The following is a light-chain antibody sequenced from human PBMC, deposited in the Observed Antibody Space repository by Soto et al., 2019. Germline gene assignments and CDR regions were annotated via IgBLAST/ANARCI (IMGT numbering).Light chain of an antibody. CDR3: CSYAGSYTLV. J-gene: IGLJ2*01. Sequence: QSALTQPRSVSGSPGQSVTISCTGTSSDVGGYNYVSWYQQHPGKAPKFMIYDVTERPSGVPDRFSGSKSGNTASLTISGRQAEDEADYYCCSYAGSYTLVFGGGTKLTVL. CDR2: DVT. V-gene: IGLV2-11*01. CDR1: SSDVGGYNY.